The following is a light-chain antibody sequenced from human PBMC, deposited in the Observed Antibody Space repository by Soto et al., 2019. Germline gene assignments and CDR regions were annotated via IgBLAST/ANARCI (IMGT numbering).Light chain of an antibody. Sequence: DIVMTQSPLSLPVTPGEPASISCRSNQSLLQSSGYDYLDWYLQKTGQSPQLRNYLGSNRASGVHDRFSGSGSGTDFTLKISRVEAEDVGIYYCMQALQDTLSFGPGTKVDIK. V-gene: IGKV2-28*01. J-gene: IGKJ3*01. CDR3: MQALQDTLS. CDR2: LGS. CDR1: QSLLQSSGYDY.